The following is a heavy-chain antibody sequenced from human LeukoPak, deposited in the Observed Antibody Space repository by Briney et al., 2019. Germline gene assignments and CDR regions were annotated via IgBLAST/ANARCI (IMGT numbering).Heavy chain of an antibody. CDR1: GFTFSSYA. V-gene: IGHV3-23*01. Sequence: GGSLRLSCAASGFTFSSYAMSWVRQAPGKGLEWVSAISGSGGSTYYADSVKGRFTISRDNSKNTLYLQMNSLGAEDTAVYYCAKVQGNYFDSSGLDYWGQGTLVTVSS. CDR3: AKVQGNYFDSSGLDY. CDR2: ISGSGGST. J-gene: IGHJ4*02. D-gene: IGHD3-22*01.